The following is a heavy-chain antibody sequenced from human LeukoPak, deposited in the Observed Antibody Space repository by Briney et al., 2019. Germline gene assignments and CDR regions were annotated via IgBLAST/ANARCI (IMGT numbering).Heavy chain of an antibody. CDR2: ISGSGGSA. Sequence: GGSLRLSCAASGFTFSSYGMSWVRQAPGKGLEWVSAISGSGGSAYYADSVKGRFTISRDNSKNTLYLQMNSLRAEDTAVYYCAKDPDYGDQYYFDYWGQGTLVTVSS. D-gene: IGHD4-17*01. J-gene: IGHJ4*02. V-gene: IGHV3-23*01. CDR1: GFTFSSYG. CDR3: AKDPDYGDQYYFDY.